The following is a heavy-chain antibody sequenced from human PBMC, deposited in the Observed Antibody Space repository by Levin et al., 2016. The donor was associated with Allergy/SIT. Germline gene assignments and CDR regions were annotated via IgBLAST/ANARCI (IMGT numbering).Heavy chain of an antibody. Sequence: ASVKVSCKASGYTFTANAMNWLRQAPGQGLEWMGWIDTNTGNPTYAQGFTRRFVFSLDTSVTTAYLEISSLRTEDTAVYYCARGINGEEHCDSWGQGTLVTVSS. D-gene: IGHD2-8*01. CDR1: GYTFTANA. V-gene: IGHV7-4-1*02. CDR2: IDTNTGNP. CDR3: ARGINGEEHCDS. J-gene: IGHJ4*02.